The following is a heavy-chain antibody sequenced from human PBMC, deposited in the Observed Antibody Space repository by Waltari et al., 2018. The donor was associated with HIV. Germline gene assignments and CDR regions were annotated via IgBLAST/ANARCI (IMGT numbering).Heavy chain of an antibody. CDR2: VYLGGST. J-gene: IGHJ4*02. Sequence: VQLVESGGGLIRPGGSLSLSCAASGFSVSDNYMRWVRQAPGKRPEWVSVVYLGGSTDYADSVRGRFTTSRDESKNMLYLQMNSLRAEDTAVYYFARALTRGLWDSWGQGTLVSVSS. CDR1: GFSVSDNY. CDR3: ARALTRGLWDS. D-gene: IGHD2-2*01. V-gene: IGHV3-53*01.